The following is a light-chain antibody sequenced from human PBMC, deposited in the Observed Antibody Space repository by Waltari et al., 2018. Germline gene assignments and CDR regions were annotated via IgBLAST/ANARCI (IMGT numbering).Light chain of an antibody. CDR1: QSIRSY. J-gene: IGKJ1*01. V-gene: IGKV1-39*01. CDR2: AAS. CDR3: QQSYSTPRT. Sequence: DIQMTQSPSSLSASVGGRVTITCRASQSIRSYLNWYQQKPGKAPKLLIYAASSLQSGVPSRFSGSGSGTDFTLTISSLQPEDFATYYCQQSYSTPRTFGQGTKVEIK.